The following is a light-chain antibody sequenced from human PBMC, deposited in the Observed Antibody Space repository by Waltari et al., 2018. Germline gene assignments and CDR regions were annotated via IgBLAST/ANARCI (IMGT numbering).Light chain of an antibody. J-gene: IGKJ1*01. CDR3: QHYVRLPAT. CDR1: QSVGTTL. CDR2: HAS. Sequence: EIVLTQSPGTLSLSPGERATLTCSASQSVGTTLAWYQQKPGQAPRLLIYHASLRATGIPDRFSGSGSGTDFSLTISRLEPEDFAVYYCQHYVRLPATFGQGTKVEIK. V-gene: IGKV3-20*01.